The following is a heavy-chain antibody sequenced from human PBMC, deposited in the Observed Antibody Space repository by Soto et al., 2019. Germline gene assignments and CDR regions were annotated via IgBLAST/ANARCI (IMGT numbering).Heavy chain of an antibody. CDR3: AKGGDHPGDYFDY. J-gene: IGHJ4*02. CDR2: ISYDGRNK. D-gene: IGHD4-17*01. Sequence: QVQVVESGGGVVQPGRSLRLSCAASGFAFSSYGIHWVRQAPGRGLEWVAVISYDGRNKDYADSVKGRFTISRDNSKNTLYLQMNRLRAEDTAVYYCAKGGDHPGDYFDYWGQGTLVTVSS. V-gene: IGHV3-30*18. CDR1: GFAFSSYG.